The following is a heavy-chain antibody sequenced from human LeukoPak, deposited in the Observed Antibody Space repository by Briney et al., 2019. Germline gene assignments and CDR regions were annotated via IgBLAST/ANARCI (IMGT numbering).Heavy chain of an antibody. V-gene: IGHV3-30*02. CDR2: IRYDGSNK. J-gene: IGHJ4*02. Sequence: SGGSLRLSCAASGFTFSSYGMHWVRQAPGKGLEWVAFIRYDGSNKYYADSVKGRFTISRDNSKNTLYLQMNSLRAEDTAVYYCAKDPRKGYYGSGSAPDYWGQGTLVTVSS. D-gene: IGHD3-10*01. CDR1: GFTFSSYG. CDR3: AKDPRKGYYGSGSAPDY.